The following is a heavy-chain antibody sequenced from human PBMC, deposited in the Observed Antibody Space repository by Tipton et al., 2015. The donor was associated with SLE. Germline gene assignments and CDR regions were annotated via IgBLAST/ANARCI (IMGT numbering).Heavy chain of an antibody. CDR1: GGSISSHY. J-gene: IGHJ6*03. CDR2: IYYSGST. V-gene: IGHV4-59*08. CDR3: ARAGAPYTILEGAMDV. D-gene: IGHD3-3*01. Sequence: TLSLTCTVSGGSISSHYWSWIRQPPGKGLEWIGYIYYSGSTNYNPSLKSRVTISVDTSKNQFSLKLSSATAADTAVYYCARAGAPYTILEGAMDVWGKGTTVTVSS.